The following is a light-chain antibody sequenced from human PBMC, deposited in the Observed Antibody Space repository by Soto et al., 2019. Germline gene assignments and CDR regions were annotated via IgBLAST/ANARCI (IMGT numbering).Light chain of an antibody. Sequence: EIVMTQSPATLSVSPGARAPLSCRASQSVSVNLAWYQQKPGQAPRLLIYGASTRATGVPARFSGRGSGTEFTPTISSLQSEDFAVYYCQQYTNWPPNTFGQGTRLEIK. CDR1: QSVSVN. CDR3: QQYTNWPPNT. CDR2: GAS. J-gene: IGKJ5*01. V-gene: IGKV3-15*01.